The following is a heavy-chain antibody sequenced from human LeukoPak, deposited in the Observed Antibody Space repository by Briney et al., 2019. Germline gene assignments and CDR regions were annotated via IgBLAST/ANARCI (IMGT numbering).Heavy chain of an antibody. CDR3: ARDRTSSGWRFGAYDI. CDR1: GFTVSSNY. J-gene: IGHJ3*02. Sequence: GGSLRLSCAASGFTVSSNYMNWVRQAPGKGLEWVSVIYSGGSTYYADSVKGRFTISRDSSKNTVFLQMNSLRAEDTGVYFCARDRTSSGWRFGAYDIWGQGTMVTVSS. V-gene: IGHV3-53*01. D-gene: IGHD6-19*01. CDR2: IYSGGST.